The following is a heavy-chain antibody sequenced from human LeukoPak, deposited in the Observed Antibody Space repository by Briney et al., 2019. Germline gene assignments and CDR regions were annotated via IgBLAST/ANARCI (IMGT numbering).Heavy chain of an antibody. CDR2: IFWDDDK. CDR1: GFSLSATGVG. J-gene: IGHJ4*02. Sequence: ESGPTLVKPTQTLTLTCTFSGFSLSATGVGVGWFRQPPGKALEWLALIFWDDDKRYSPSLKSRLTITKDTSKNQVVLTMTNMDPADTATYYCAHRLSGSYSFDYWGQGTLVTVSS. V-gene: IGHV2-5*02. CDR3: AHRLSGSYSFDY. D-gene: IGHD1-26*01.